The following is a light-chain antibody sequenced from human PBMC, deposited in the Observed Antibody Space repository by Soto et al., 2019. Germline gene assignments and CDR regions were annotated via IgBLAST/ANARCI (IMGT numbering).Light chain of an antibody. J-gene: IGKJ4*01. CDR3: QQRSNWPLS. CDR2: HAS. V-gene: IGKV3-11*01. CDR1: QSVSNNY. Sequence: ESVLTQSPGTLSLSPGERATLSCRASQSVSNNYLAWYQQKPGQAPRLLIYHASNRATGIPARFSGSGSGTDFTLTISSLEPEDFAVYYCQQRSNWPLSFGGGIKVDLK.